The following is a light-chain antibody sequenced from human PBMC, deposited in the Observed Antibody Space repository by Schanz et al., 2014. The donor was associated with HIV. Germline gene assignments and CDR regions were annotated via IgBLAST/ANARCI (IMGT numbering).Light chain of an antibody. CDR2: GAS. CDR3: QQYGSS. CDR1: QSVSGDY. V-gene: IGKV3-20*01. J-gene: IGKJ3*01. Sequence: EIVLTQSPGRLSLSPGERATLSCRASQSVSGDYFAWYQQKPGQAPRLLIYGASSRAAGIPDRFSGSGSGTDFTLTISRLEPEDFAVYYCQQYGSSFGPGTKVEIK.